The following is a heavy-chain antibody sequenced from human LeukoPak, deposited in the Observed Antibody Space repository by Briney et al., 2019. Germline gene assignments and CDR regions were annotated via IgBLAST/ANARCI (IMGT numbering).Heavy chain of an antibody. CDR1: GFTFNDYG. Sequence: GRSLRLSCAASGFTFNDYGMHWVRQAPGKGLEWVSGLSWNSGGVGYADSVQGRFTISRDNARKSLYLQMNSLRVEDTAFYYCAGGSGTIIQHYWGQGTLVTVSS. V-gene: IGHV3-9*01. CDR2: LSWNSGGV. CDR3: AGGSGTIIQHY. D-gene: IGHD3-10*01. J-gene: IGHJ4*02.